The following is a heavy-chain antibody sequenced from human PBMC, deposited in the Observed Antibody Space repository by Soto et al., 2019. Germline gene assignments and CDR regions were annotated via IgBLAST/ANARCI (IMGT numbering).Heavy chain of an antibody. CDR2: IYYSGST. V-gene: IGHV4-59*08. J-gene: IGHJ4*02. Sequence: SETLSLTCAVYGGSFSGYYWSWIRQPPGKGLEWIGYIYYSGSTNYNPSLKSRVTISVDTSKNQFSLKLSSVTAADTAVYYCARQKAVAADPNSDYWGQGTLVTVSS. CDR3: ARQKAVAADPNSDY. CDR1: GGSFSGYY. D-gene: IGHD6-13*01.